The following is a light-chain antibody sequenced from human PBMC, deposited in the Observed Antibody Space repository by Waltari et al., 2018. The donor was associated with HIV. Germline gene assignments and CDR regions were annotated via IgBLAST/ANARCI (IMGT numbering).Light chain of an antibody. CDR3: QSADSSGTYSVV. V-gene: IGLV3-25*03. Sequence: SYELTQPPSVSVSPGQTARITCTGDALPKQYAYWYQQKPGQAPVLVIYKDSGRPSVIPERFPGSSSGTTFTLTISGVQAEDEADYYCQSADSSGTYSVVFGGGTKLTVL. J-gene: IGLJ2*01. CDR1: ALPKQY. CDR2: KDS.